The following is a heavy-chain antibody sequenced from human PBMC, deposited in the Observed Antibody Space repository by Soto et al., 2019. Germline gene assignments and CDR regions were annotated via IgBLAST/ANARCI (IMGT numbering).Heavy chain of an antibody. CDR2: INWNNGSR. Sequence: EVQLVESGGNLVQPGRSPRLSCAGSGFIFEDFALHWVRQAPGRGLEWVSGINWNNGSRAYADSVKGRFTXSRDXTKXXXXXXXXXXXXEXTAFXXCVRXQXXTIWGNYRFEXWGQXXL. CDR1: GFIFEDFA. D-gene: IGHD3-16*02. V-gene: IGHV3-9*01. CDR3: VRXQXXTIWGNYRFEX. J-gene: IGHJ5*02.